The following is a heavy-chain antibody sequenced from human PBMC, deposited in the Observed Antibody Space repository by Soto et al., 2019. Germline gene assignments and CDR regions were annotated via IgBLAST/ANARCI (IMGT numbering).Heavy chain of an antibody. J-gene: IGHJ4*02. D-gene: IGHD1-1*01. CDR1: GFTFSRYG. V-gene: IGHV3-30*18. CDR3: AKETIQVGGPNYFDY. CDR2: ISWDGLAQ. Sequence: VRLVESGGGVVQPGRSLRLLCEASGFTFSRYGMHWVRQAPGMGLEWVAVISWDGLAQYYGDSVKGRFTISRDNSQSTLYLQMNSLRAEDTAIYYCAKETIQVGGPNYFDYWGQGVLVTISS.